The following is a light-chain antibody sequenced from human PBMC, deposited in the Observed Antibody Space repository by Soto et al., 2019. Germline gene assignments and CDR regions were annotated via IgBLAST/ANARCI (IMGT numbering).Light chain of an antibody. CDR2: DAS. V-gene: IGKV3-11*01. J-gene: IGKJ4*01. Sequence: EIVMTQSPATLSVSPGERATLSCRASQSVNSNLAWYQQKPGQAPRLLISDASNRATGIPARFSGSGSGTDFTLTISSPEAEDSAVYYCHQRSNWPRTFGGGSKVEIK. CDR3: HQRSNWPRT. CDR1: QSVNSN.